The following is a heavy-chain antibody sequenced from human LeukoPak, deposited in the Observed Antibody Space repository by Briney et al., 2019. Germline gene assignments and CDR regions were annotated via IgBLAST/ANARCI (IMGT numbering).Heavy chain of an antibody. CDR3: TRERATALPAAKYYYYYYMDV. CDR2: IYTSGST. Sequence: SQTLSLTCTVSGGSISSGSYYWSWIRQPAGKGLEWIGRIYTSGSTNYNPFLKSRVTISVDTSKNQFSLKLSSVTAADTAVYYCTRERATALPAAKYYYYYYMDVWGKGTTVTISS. J-gene: IGHJ6*03. D-gene: IGHD2-2*01. V-gene: IGHV4-61*02. CDR1: GGSISSGSYY.